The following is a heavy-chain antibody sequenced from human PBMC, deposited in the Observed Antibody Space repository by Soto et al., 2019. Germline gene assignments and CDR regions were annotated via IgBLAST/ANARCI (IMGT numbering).Heavy chain of an antibody. CDR1: GFTFSSYW. CDR3: ARGFDFSFDY. CDR2: IKQDGSEQ. J-gene: IGHJ4*02. Sequence: GGSLRLSCAASGFTFSSYWMSWVRQAAGKGLEWVANIKQDGSEQYYVDSVRGRFTVSRDNAKNSQYLQMSSLRGEDTAVYYCARGFDFSFDYWGQGILVTVSS. V-gene: IGHV3-7*03. D-gene: IGHD3-3*01.